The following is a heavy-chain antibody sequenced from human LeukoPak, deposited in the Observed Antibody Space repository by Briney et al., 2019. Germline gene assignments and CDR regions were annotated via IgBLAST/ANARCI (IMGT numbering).Heavy chain of an antibody. Sequence: PGRSLRLSCAASGFTFSSYGMHWVRQAPGKGLEWVAVISYDGSNKYYADSVKGRFTISRDNSKNTLYLQMNSLRAEDTAVYYCARDVGPGHAFDIWGQGTMVTVSS. J-gene: IGHJ3*02. CDR1: GFTFSSYG. D-gene: IGHD3-10*01. CDR3: ARDVGPGHAFDI. CDR2: ISYDGSNK. V-gene: IGHV3-30*03.